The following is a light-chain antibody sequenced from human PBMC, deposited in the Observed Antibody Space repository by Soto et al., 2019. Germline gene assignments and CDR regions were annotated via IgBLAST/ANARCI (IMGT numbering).Light chain of an antibody. CDR3: CSYAGSTTRVL. Sequence: QSVLTQPASVSGSPGQSTISCTGTSSDVDTYKYVSWYQQHPGKAPKLMIYEVSHRPSGVSDRFSGSKSGNTASLTISGLQAEDEADYYCCSYAGSTTRVLFGGGTKLTVL. CDR1: SSDVDTYKY. CDR2: EVS. J-gene: IGLJ2*01. V-gene: IGLV2-14*01.